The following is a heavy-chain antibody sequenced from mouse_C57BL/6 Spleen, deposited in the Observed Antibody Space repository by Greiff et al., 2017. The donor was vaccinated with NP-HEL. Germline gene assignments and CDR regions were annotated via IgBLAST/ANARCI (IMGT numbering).Heavy chain of an antibody. CDR2: INPNNGGT. V-gene: IGHV1-22*01. D-gene: IGHD1-1*01. CDR3: ARDYGSRGWFAY. J-gene: IGHJ3*01. CDR1: GYTFTDYN. Sequence: EVQLQQSGPELVKPGASVKMSCKASGYTFTDYNMHWVKQSHGKSLEWIGYINPNNGGTSYNQKFKGKATLTVNKSSSTAYMELRSLTSEDSAVYYCARDYGSRGWFAYWGQGTLVTVSA.